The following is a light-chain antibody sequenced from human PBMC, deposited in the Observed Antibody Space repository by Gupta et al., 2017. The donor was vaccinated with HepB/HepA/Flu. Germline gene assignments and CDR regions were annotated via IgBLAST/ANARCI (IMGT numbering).Light chain of an antibody. CDR1: QDISNY. CDR3: QHYDNLPRYT. Sequence: DIQMTQSPSSLSASVGDRVTITCQANQDISNYLNWYQQKPGEAPKILIYDASNLGTGVPSRFSGSGSGTYFTFTISSLQPEDIATYYCQHYDNLPRYTFGQWTKVEIK. J-gene: IGKJ2*01. CDR2: DAS. V-gene: IGKV1-33*01.